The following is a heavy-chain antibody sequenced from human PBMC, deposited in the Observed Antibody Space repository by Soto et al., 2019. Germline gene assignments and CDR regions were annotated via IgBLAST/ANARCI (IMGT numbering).Heavy chain of an antibody. Sequence: EVQLVETGGGLIQPGGSLRLSCTASGFTVSSNYMTWVRQAPGKGLEWVSVIYSGGNTYYADSVTGRFTSSRDKSKNTLYLQMNSLSAEDTAVYYCAGATGRYWAQGTLVTVSS. V-gene: IGHV3-53*02. D-gene: IGHD1-1*01. CDR2: IYSGGNT. CDR1: GFTVSSNY. CDR3: AGATGRY. J-gene: IGHJ4*02.